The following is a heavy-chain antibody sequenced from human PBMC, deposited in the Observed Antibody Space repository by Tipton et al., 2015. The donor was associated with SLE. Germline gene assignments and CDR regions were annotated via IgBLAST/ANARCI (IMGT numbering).Heavy chain of an antibody. D-gene: IGHD3-10*01. V-gene: IGHV4-39*07. CDR2: IYHSDRI. Sequence: TLSLTCTVSGASINSGTYYWNWIRHPAGKGLEWIGRIYHSDRIYHNPSLKSRVTISVDTSKNQFSLRRSSVTAADTAVYFCATDRLHLMVRGVMGWFGPWGQGSLVTVSS. CDR3: ATDRLHLMVRGVMGWFGP. CDR1: GASINSGTYY. J-gene: IGHJ5*02.